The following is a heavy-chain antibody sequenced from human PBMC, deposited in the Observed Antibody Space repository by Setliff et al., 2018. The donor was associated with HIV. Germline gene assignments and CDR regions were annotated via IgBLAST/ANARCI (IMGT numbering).Heavy chain of an antibody. CDR2: IYYSGST. Sequence: SETLSLTCTVSGGSVGSGSYYWSWIRQSPGTGLEWIGYIYYSGSTTYNPTLKSRVTMSIDTSKNQFSLKVRSVSAADTAVYYCARDPPGYGDSNDYWGQGMLVTVS. CDR1: GGSVGSGSYY. CDR3: ARDPPGYGDSNDY. J-gene: IGHJ4*02. D-gene: IGHD4-17*01. V-gene: IGHV4-61*01.